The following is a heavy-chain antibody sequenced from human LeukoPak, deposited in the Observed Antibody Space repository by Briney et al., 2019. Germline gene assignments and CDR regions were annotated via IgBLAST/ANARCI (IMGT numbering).Heavy chain of an antibody. Sequence: SETLSLTCAVYGGSFSGYYWGWIRQSPGAGLEWIGTTYYSGGTFYNPSLRSRVTISLDTSENHFSLKMNSMTAADTAMYYCARKLNWGLGAFDIWGQGALVTVSS. CDR2: TYYSGGT. J-gene: IGHJ3*02. CDR3: ARKLNWGLGAFDI. V-gene: IGHV4-34*01. D-gene: IGHD7-27*01. CDR1: GGSFSGYY.